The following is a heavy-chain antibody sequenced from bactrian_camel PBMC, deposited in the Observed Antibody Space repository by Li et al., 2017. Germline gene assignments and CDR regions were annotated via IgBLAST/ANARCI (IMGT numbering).Heavy chain of an antibody. CDR1: GHTSRTYC. J-gene: IGHJ4*01. D-gene: IGHD3*01. Sequence: QVQLVESGGGSVQAGGSLRLSCAASGHTSRTYCMGWFRQAPGKEREGVAAIDPDGSTVYADSVKGRFTVSRDGAKGTLYLQMNSLKPEDSAMYYCAAAKDLSPGWWSVSSEECHGTRGQGPRSPS. CDR2: IDPDGST. V-gene: IGHV3S55*01.